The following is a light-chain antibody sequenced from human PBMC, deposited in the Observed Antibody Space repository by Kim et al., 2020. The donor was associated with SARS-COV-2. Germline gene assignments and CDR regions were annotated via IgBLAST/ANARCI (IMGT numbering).Light chain of an antibody. CDR2: GAS. V-gene: IGKV3-15*01. Sequence: SVSPGESATLSCRASQSVSSDLAWYQQKPGQAPRLLIDGASTRATGIPARFSGSGSGTEFTLTISSLQSEDFAVYYCQQYNNWPYTFGQGTKLEI. J-gene: IGKJ2*01. CDR3: QQYNNWPYT. CDR1: QSVSSD.